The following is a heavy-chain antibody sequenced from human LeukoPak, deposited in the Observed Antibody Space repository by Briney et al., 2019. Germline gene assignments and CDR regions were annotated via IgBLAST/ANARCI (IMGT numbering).Heavy chain of an antibody. CDR3: QNSDQRPDDAFDI. J-gene: IGHJ3*02. V-gene: IGHV3-74*01. CDR1: GFTFSSYW. D-gene: IGHD2-2*01. CDR2: INSDGSST. Sequence: GGSLRLSCAASGFTFSSYWMHWVRQAPGKGLVWVSRINSDGSSTSYAGSVKGRFTISRDNAKNTLYLQMNSLRAEDTAVYYCQNSDQRPDDAFDIWGQGTMVTVSS.